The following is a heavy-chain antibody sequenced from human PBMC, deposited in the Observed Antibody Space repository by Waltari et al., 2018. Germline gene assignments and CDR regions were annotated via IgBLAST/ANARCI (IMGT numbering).Heavy chain of an antibody. CDR1: GFTFSGYA. CDR3: ARPDYDILGFDP. V-gene: IGHV3-30*01. CDR2: ISYDGSNK. J-gene: IGHJ5*02. D-gene: IGHD3-9*01. Sequence: QVQLVESGGGVVQPGRSLRLSCAAPGFTFSGYAMHWVRQAPGKGLEWVAVISYDGSNKYYADSVKGRFTISRDNSKNTLYLQMNSLRAEDTAVYYCARPDYDILGFDPWGQGTLVTVSS.